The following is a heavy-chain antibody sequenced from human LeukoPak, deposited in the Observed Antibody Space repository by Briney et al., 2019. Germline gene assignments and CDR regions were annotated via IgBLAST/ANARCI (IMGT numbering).Heavy chain of an antibody. V-gene: IGHV4-59*01. D-gene: IGHD4-17*01. J-gene: IGHJ6*02. CDR1: GGSISSYY. Sequence: SETLSLTCTVSGGSISSYYWSWIRQPPGKGLKWIGYIYYSGSTNYNPSLKSRVTISVDTSKNQFSLKLSSVTAADTAVYYCARASGFYGVGYYGMDVWGQGTTVTVSS. CDR2: IYYSGST. CDR3: ARASGFYGVGYYGMDV.